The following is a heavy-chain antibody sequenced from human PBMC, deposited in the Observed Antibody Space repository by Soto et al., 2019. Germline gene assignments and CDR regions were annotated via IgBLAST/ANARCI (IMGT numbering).Heavy chain of an antibody. V-gene: IGHV3-23*01. CDR2: ISGSGGST. D-gene: IGHD5-12*01. CDR1: GFTFSIYA. CDR3: AKVRGEYNYYSAMDV. Sequence: EVQLLESGGGLVQPGGSLRLSCAASGFTFSIYAMSWVRQAPGKGLEWVSAISGSGGSTYYADSVRGRFVISRGGPVTLFMNSLRADDTAVNYCAKVRGEYNYYSAMDVWGQGITVTVS. J-gene: IGHJ6*02.